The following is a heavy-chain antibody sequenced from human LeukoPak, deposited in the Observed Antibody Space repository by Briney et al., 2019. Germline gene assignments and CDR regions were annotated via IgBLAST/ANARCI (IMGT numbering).Heavy chain of an antibody. CDR1: GFTFSSYA. Sequence: GGSLRLSCAASGFTFSSYAMSWVRQAPENGLEWVSSIGASGGSTYYTDSVKGRFTISRDNSKNTLYLQMNSLTAEDTAIYYCAKYGVSPSGAFDPRDPFDIWGQGTMVTVSS. CDR3: AKYGVSPSGAFDPRDPFDI. J-gene: IGHJ3*02. CDR2: IGASGGST. V-gene: IGHV3-23*01. D-gene: IGHD2-15*01.